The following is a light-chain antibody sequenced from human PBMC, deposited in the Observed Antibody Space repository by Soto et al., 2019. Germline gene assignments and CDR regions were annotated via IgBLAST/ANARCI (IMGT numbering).Light chain of an antibody. CDR1: QSVFYSSNNKNY. V-gene: IGKV4-1*01. J-gene: IGKJ4*01. Sequence: DIVMTQSPDSLAVSLGERATIDCKSSQSVFYSSNNKNYLAWYQQKPGQPPRLLIYWASTRESGVPDRFSGSGSGTDFTLTISSLQAEDVAVYHCQQHYSTPLTFGGGTKVEIK. CDR2: WAS. CDR3: QQHYSTPLT.